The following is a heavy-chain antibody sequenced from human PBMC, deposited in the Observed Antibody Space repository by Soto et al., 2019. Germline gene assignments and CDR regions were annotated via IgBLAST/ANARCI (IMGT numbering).Heavy chain of an antibody. J-gene: IGHJ5*02. CDR2: ISSSSSTI. CDR1: GFTFSSYS. Sequence: GGSLRLSCAASGFTFSSYSMNWVRQAPGKGLEWVSYISSSSSTIYYADSVKGRFTISRDNAKNSLYLQMNSLRAEDTAVYYCARDDAPLVVVIPGWFDPWGQGTLVTVSS. CDR3: ARDDAPLVVVIPGWFDP. V-gene: IGHV3-48*01. D-gene: IGHD3-22*01.